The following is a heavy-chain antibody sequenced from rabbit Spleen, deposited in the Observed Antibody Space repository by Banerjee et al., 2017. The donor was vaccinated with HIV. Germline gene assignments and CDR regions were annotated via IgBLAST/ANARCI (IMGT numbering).Heavy chain of an antibody. D-gene: IGHD1-1*01. J-gene: IGHJ4*01. CDR3: VRDKASVSGDYGPYYFNL. Sequence: QEQLVESGGGLVQPEGSLTLTCKGSGFDFSSYYMNWVRQAPGKGLEWIGYIDPVFGITYYASWVNGRFSISRENTQNTVSLQVNSLTAADTATYFCVRDKASVSGDYGPYYFNLWGQGTLVTVS. V-gene: IGHV1S47*01. CDR1: GFDFSSYY. CDR2: IDPVFGIT.